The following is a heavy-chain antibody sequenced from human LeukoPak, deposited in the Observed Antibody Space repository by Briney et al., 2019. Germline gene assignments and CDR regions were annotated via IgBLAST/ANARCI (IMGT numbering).Heavy chain of an antibody. J-gene: IGHJ6*02. V-gene: IGHV4-30-4*07. Sequence: SQTLSLTCAVSGGSISSGGYSWSWIRQPPGKGLEWIGYIYYSGSTNYNPSLKSRVTISVDTSKNQFSLKLSSVTAADTAVYYCAREIYYYGMDVWGQGTTVTVSS. CDR2: IYYSGST. CDR1: GGSISSGGYS. CDR3: AREIYYYGMDV.